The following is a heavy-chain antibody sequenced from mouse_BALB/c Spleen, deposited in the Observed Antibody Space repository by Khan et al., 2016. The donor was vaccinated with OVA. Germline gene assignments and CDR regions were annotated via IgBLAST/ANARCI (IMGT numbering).Heavy chain of an antibody. D-gene: IGHD2-1*01. J-gene: IGHJ2*01. Sequence: VQLQQSGTVLARPGASVKMSCKASGYTFTNYWMHWVKQRPGQGLEWIGTIYLGNSDTNYNQKFMGKAKLTAVTSTSTAYMELSSLTNEDSAVYYCARNGFGNYEIWDYWGQGTTLTVSS. CDR2: IYLGNSDT. CDR1: GYTFTNYW. CDR3: ARNGFGNYEIWDY. V-gene: IGHV1-5*01.